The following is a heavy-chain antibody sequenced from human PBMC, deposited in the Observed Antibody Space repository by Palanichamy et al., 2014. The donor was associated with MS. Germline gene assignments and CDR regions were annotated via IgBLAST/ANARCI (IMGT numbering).Heavy chain of an antibody. J-gene: IGHJ4*02. CDR3: ASLHNSRAFCGGSMCPLAY. V-gene: IGHV3-11*01. CDR2: ISSSGETI. CDR1: GFTFSDYH. D-gene: IGHD2-21*01. Sequence: QVQLVEVWGRAWSSLGGSLRLSCAASGFTFSDYHMSWIRQAPGKGLECVSYISSSGETIFYADSVKGRFTISGDIPKRTLYLQMDSLRAEDTAVYFCASLHNSRAFCGGSMCPLAYWGQGTLVTVSS.